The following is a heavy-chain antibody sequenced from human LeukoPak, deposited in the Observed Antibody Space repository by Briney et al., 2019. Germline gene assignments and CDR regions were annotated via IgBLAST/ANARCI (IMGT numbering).Heavy chain of an antibody. V-gene: IGHV3-30*18. Sequence: GGSLRLSCAASGFTFSSYGMHWVRQAPGKGLGWVAVISYDGSNKYYADSVKGRFTISRDNSKNTLYLQMNSLRAEDTAVYYCAKDGPAGENYYGMDVWGQGTTVTVSS. D-gene: IGHD3-10*01. CDR1: GFTFSSYG. J-gene: IGHJ6*02. CDR3: AKDGPAGENYYGMDV. CDR2: ISYDGSNK.